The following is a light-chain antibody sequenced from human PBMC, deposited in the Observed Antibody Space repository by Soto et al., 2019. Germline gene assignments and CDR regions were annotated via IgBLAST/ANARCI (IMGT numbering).Light chain of an antibody. V-gene: IGLV1-44*01. CDR2: SNN. CDR3: AAWDDSLNGWV. Sequence: QSALTQPPSASGTPGQRVTISCSGSSSNIGSNTVNWYQQLPGTAPKLLIDSNNKRPSGVPDRFSDSKSGTSASLAISGLQSEDEADYYCAAWDDSLNGWVFGGGTKLTVL. CDR1: SSNIGSNT. J-gene: IGLJ3*02.